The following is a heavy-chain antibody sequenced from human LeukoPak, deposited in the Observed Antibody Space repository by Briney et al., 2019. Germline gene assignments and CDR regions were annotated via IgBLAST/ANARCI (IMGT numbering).Heavy chain of an antibody. CDR2: IRSKAYGGTT. CDR1: GFTFGDYA. CDR3: TRDRREMLGYGSGWYAY. Sequence: PGRSLRLSCTASGFTFGDYAMSWFRQAPGKGLEWVGFIRSKAYGGTTEYDASVKGRFTISRDDSKSIAYLQMNSLKTEDTAVYYCTRDRREMLGYGSGWYAYWGQGTLVTVSS. V-gene: IGHV3-49*03. J-gene: IGHJ4*02. D-gene: IGHD6-19*01.